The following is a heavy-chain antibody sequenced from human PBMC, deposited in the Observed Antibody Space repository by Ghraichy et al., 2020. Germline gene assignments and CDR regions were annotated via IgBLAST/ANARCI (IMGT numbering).Heavy chain of an antibody. Sequence: TLSLTLTCTFSGFSLSTSGMCVSWIRQPPGKALEWLALIDWDDDKYYSTSLKTRLTISKDTSKNQVVLTMTNMDPVDTATYYCARSPNRNWNFDYWGQGTLVTVSS. V-gene: IGHV2-70*01. D-gene: IGHD1-14*01. J-gene: IGHJ4*02. CDR3: ARSPNRNWNFDY. CDR1: GFSLSTSGMC. CDR2: IDWDDDK.